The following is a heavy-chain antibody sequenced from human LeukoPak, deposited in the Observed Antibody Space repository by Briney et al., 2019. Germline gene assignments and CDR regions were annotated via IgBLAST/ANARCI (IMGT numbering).Heavy chain of an antibody. D-gene: IGHD2-2*01. CDR1: GFTFSSYE. Sequence: GGSLRLSCAASGFTFSSYEMNWVRQAPGKGLEWVSYISSSGSTIYYADSVKGRFTISRDNAKNSLYLQMNSLRAEDTAVYYCASDDIVVVPAPGPNWFDPWGQGTLVTVSS. CDR2: ISSSGSTI. J-gene: IGHJ5*02. CDR3: ASDDIVVVPAPGPNWFDP. V-gene: IGHV3-48*03.